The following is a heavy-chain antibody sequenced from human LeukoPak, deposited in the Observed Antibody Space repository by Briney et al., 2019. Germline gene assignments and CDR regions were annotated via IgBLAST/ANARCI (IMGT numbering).Heavy chain of an antibody. CDR2: IGGSGSEI. D-gene: IGHD1-1*01. V-gene: IGHV3-23*01. CDR3: AKKEIQPSFYGY. J-gene: IGHJ4*02. CDR1: GFIFSSHA. Sequence: GGSLRLSCAASGFIFSSHAMSWVRQAPGRGPEWVAFIGGSGSEIYYADSVKGRFTISRDNFKNTLYLQMNSLRVEDTAIYYCAKKEIQPSFYGYWGQGTLVTVSS.